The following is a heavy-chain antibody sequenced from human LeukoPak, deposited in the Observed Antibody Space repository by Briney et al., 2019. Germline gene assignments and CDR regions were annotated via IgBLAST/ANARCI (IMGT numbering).Heavy chain of an antibody. CDR3: AKGPRGIQLYLLFDY. J-gene: IGHJ4*02. D-gene: IGHD5-18*01. Sequence: RTGGSLRLSCAASGFTFSSYAMSWVRQAPGKGLEWVSAISGSGGSTYYADSVKGRFTISRDNSKNTLYLQMNSLRAEDTAVYYCAKGPRGIQLYLLFDYWGQGTLVTVSS. CDR1: GFTFSSYA. V-gene: IGHV3-23*01. CDR2: ISGSGGST.